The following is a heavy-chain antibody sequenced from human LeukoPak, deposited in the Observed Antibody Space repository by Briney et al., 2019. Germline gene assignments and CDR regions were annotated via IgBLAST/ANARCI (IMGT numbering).Heavy chain of an antibody. CDR1: GFTFSSYS. CDR2: ISSSSSYI. D-gene: IGHD3-9*01. V-gene: IGHV3-21*01. Sequence: GGSLRLSCAASGFTFSSYSMNWVRQAPGKGLEWVSSISSSSSYIYYADSVKGRFTISRDNAKNSLYLQMNSLRAEDTAVYYCARDVLRGTVAFDIWGQGTMVTVSS. CDR3: ARDVLRGTVAFDI. J-gene: IGHJ3*02.